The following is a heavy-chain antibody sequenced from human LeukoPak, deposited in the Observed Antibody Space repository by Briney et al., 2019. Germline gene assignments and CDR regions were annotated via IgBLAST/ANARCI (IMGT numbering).Heavy chain of an antibody. CDR2: INHSGST. V-gene: IGHV4-34*01. D-gene: IGHD5-18*01. J-gene: IGHJ6*02. CDR3: ARGRGYSYGYYYYYYGMDV. Sequence: SETLSLTCAVYGGSFSGYYWSWIRQPPGKGLEWIGEINHSGSTNYNPSLKSRVTISVDTSKNQFSLKLNSVTAADTAVYYCARGRGYSYGYYYYYYGMDVWGQGTTVTVSS. CDR1: GGSFSGYY.